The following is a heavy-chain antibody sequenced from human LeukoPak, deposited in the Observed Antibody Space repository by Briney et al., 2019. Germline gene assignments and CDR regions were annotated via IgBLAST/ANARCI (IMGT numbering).Heavy chain of an antibody. CDR2: IYYSGST. D-gene: IGHD3-3*01. CDR3: ARRFLEWSYFDY. J-gene: IGHJ4*02. CDR1: GGSISSSSYY. Sequence: SETLSLTCTVSGGSISSSSYYWGWIRQPPGKGLEWIGSIYYSGSTYYNPSLKSRVTISVDTSKNQFSLKLSSVTAADTAVYYCARRFLEWSYFDYWGQGTLVTVSS. V-gene: IGHV4-39*01.